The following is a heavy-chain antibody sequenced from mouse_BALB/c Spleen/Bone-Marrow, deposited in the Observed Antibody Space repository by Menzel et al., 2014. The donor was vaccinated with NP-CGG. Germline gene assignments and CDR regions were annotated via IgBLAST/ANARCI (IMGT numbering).Heavy chain of an antibody. CDR2: ISYSGST. J-gene: IGHJ1*01. D-gene: IGHD2-4*01. CDR1: GDSITSGY. V-gene: IGHV3-8*02. CDR3: ARIYYDSHWYFDV. Sequence: VQLKQSGPSLVKPSQTLSLTCSVTGDSITSGYWNWIRTFPGNKLEYMGYISYSGSTYYNPSLKSRISITRDTSKNQYYLQLNSVTTEGTATYYCARIYYDSHWYFDVWGAGTTVTVSS.